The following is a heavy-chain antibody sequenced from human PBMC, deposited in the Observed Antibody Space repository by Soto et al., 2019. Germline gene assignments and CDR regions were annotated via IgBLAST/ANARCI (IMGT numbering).Heavy chain of an antibody. CDR3: AKDRDKWVVTVPDY. CDR1: GFTFSSYG. CDR2: ISYDGSNK. D-gene: IGHD2-21*02. J-gene: IGHJ4*02. Sequence: QVQLVESGGGAVQPGRSLRLSCAASGFTFSSYGMHWVRQAPGKGLEWVAVISYDGSNKYYADSVKGRFTISRDNSKNTLYLQMNSLRAEDTAVYYCAKDRDKWVVTVPDYWGQGTLVTVSS. V-gene: IGHV3-30*18.